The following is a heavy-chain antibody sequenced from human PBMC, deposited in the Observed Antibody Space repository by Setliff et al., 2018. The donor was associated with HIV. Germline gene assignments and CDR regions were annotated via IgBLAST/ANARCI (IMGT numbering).Heavy chain of an antibody. CDR3: AREIYGGNSRPFDY. D-gene: IGHD4-17*01. J-gene: IGHJ4*02. V-gene: IGHV4-59*01. CDR2: IYYNGNT. Sequence: SETLSLTCTVSGGSISTDYWTWIRQPPGKGLEWIGYIYYNGNTNYNPSLKSRVTISVDTSKNQLSLKLSSVTAADTAVYYCAREIYGGNSRPFDYWGQGTLVTAPQ. CDR1: GGSISTDY.